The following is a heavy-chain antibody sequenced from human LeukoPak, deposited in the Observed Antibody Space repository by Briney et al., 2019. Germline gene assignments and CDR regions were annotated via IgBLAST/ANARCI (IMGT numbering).Heavy chain of an antibody. D-gene: IGHD1-26*01. CDR3: VRGPTWFDP. Sequence: SETLSLTXTVSGGSISSYYWSRIRQPAGKGLEWIGRIYTSGGTTYNPSLKSRVTMSVDTSKNQFSLKLSSVTAADTAVYYCVRGPTWFDPWGQGTLVTVSS. CDR1: GGSISSYY. CDR2: IYTSGGT. J-gene: IGHJ5*02. V-gene: IGHV4-4*07.